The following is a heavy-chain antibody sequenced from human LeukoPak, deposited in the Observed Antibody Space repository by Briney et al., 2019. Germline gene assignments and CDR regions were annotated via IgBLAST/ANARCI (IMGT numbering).Heavy chain of an antibody. J-gene: IGHJ4*02. Sequence: SETLSLICAVYGGSFSNDYWSWIRQPPGKGLEWIGEINHSGSTNYSPSLRSRVTISEDTSKNQFSLKLSSVTAADTAVYYCARGQYSSGWYQYWGQGTLVTVSS. CDR2: INHSGST. CDR1: GGSFSNDY. CDR3: ARGQYSSGWYQY. D-gene: IGHD6-19*01. V-gene: IGHV4-34*01.